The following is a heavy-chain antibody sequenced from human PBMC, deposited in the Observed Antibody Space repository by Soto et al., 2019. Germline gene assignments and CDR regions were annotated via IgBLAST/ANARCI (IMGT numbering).Heavy chain of an antibody. J-gene: IGHJ5*02. D-gene: IGHD6-13*01. Sequence: ASVKVSCKASGYTFTSYGISWVRQAPGQGLEWMGWISAYNGNTNYAQKLQGRVTMTTDTSTSTAYMELRSLRSEDTAVYYCARDKAAARGLNWFDPWGQGTLVTVSS. CDR1: GYTFTSYG. CDR2: ISAYNGNT. V-gene: IGHV1-18*01. CDR3: ARDKAAARGLNWFDP.